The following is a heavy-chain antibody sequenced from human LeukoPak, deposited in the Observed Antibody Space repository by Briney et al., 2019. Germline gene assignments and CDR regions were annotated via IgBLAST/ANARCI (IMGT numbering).Heavy chain of an antibody. CDR3: ARDARTHYYDSSGSFDY. Sequence: ASVKVSCKSSEDSFTSYAISWVRQAPGQGLEWMGWINPNSGGTNYAQKFQGRVTMTRDTSISTAYMELSRLRSDDTAVYYCARDARTHYYDSSGSFDYWGQGTLVTVSS. J-gene: IGHJ4*02. CDR2: INPNSGGT. D-gene: IGHD3-22*01. V-gene: IGHV1-2*02. CDR1: EDSFTSYA.